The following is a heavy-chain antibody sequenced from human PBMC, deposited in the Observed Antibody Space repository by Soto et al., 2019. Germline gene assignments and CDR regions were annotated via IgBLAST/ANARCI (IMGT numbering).Heavy chain of an antibody. Sequence: GGSLRLSCVGTGLNFDDFAMHWVRQAPGKGLEWVSGITWNSRVLAYADSVKGRFTISRDNSKNTLYLQMNSLRVEDTAIYYCAKIGSSSSVSLPLVLLDYWGQGALVTVSS. V-gene: IGHV3-9*01. CDR1: GLNFDDFA. J-gene: IGHJ4*02. CDR2: ITWNSRVL. D-gene: IGHD6-6*01. CDR3: AKIGSSSSVSLPLVLLDY.